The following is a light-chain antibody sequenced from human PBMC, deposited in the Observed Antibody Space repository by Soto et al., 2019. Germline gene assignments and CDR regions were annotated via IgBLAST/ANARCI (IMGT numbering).Light chain of an antibody. CDR1: QSVSSSY. CDR2: GAS. J-gene: IGKJ3*01. CDR3: QQYGTSPFT. Sequence: EIVLTQSPGTLSLSPGERATLSCRASQSVSSSYLAWYQQKPGQAPRLLIYGASSRATGIPDRFSGSGSGTDFTLNISRLEPEDFAVYYCQQYGTSPFTFGPGTTVDIK. V-gene: IGKV3-20*01.